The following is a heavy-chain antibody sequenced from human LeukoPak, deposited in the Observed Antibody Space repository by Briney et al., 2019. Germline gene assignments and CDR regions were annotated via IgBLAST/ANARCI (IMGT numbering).Heavy chain of an antibody. J-gene: IGHJ4*02. CDR2: IGDSGATT. CDR3: ASFHYYGSGAYYLSY. V-gene: IGHV3-23*01. D-gene: IGHD3-10*01. Sequence: GGSLRLSCAASGFTLSSYAMTWVRQAPGKGLEWVSDIGDSGATTYYADSVKGRFTISRDNSKNTLYPQMSSLRAEDTAVYFCASFHYYGSGAYYLSYWGQGTLVTVSS. CDR1: GFTLSSYA.